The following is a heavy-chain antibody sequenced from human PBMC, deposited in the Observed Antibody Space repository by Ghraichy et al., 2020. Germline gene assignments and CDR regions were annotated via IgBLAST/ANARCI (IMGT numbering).Heavy chain of an antibody. Sequence: ESLNISCTVSGGSISSYYWSWIRQPPGKGLEWIGYIYYSGSTNYNPSLKSRVTISVDTSKNQFSLKLSSVTAADTAVYYCARDDGLGSGGYGMDVWGQGTTVTVSS. CDR2: IYYSGST. CDR1: GGSISSYY. D-gene: IGHD3-10*01. J-gene: IGHJ6*02. V-gene: IGHV4-59*01. CDR3: ARDDGLGSGGYGMDV.